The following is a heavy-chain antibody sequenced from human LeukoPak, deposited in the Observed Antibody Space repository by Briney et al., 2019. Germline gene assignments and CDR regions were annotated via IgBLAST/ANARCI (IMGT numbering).Heavy chain of an antibody. Sequence: GRTLSLSCAASGFAFSSYAMSWVRQAPGQGLEWVSAISGSGGSTSYADSVKGRFTISRDNSKNTLYLQMNSLRAEDTAVYYWAELGITMIGGVWGKGTTVTISS. D-gene: IGHD3-10*02. CDR3: AELGITMIGGV. J-gene: IGHJ6*04. V-gene: IGHV3-23*01. CDR1: GFAFSSYA. CDR2: ISGSGGST.